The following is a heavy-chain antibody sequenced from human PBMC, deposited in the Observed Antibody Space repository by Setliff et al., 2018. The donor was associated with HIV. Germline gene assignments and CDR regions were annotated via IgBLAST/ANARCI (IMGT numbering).Heavy chain of an antibody. Sequence: GGSLRLSWAASGFTFDDYAMHWVRQVPGRGLEWVSLISWNGGSTYYADSVRGRFAISRDNNKNFLYLQMSSLRTDDSALYYCARGPTGSGSAYLDFWGQGTLVTVSS. CDR3: ARGPTGSGSAYLDF. CDR2: ISWNGGST. CDR1: GFTFDDYA. J-gene: IGHJ4*02. D-gene: IGHD3-10*01. V-gene: IGHV3-43D*03.